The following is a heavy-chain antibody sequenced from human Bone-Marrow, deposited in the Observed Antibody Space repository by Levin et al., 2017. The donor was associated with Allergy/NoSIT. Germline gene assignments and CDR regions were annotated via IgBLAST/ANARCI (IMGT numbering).Heavy chain of an antibody. CDR3: TRGLEYSGLP. V-gene: IGHV3-21*01. Sequence: GGSLRLSCAASGFTFSSYSMNWVRQAPGKGLNWVSSITSSSSYIYYADSVKGRFTITRDNAKNSLYLQMNSLRAEDTAVYYCTRGLEYSGLPWGQGTLVIVSS. CDR1: GFTFSSYS. CDR2: ITSSSSYI. D-gene: IGHD5-12*01. J-gene: IGHJ5*02.